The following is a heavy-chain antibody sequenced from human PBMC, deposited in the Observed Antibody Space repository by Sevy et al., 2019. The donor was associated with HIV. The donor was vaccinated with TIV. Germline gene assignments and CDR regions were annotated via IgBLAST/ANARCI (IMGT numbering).Heavy chain of an antibody. J-gene: IGHJ6*03. CDR1: GFTFSSYG. D-gene: IGHD3-10*01. Sequence: GGSLRLSCAASGFTFSSYGMHWVRQAPGKGLEWVAVIWYDGSNKYYADSVKGRFTISRDNSKNTLYLQMNSLRAEDXXVYYCARDRYYGSGSYSDYYYYMDVWGKGTTVTVSS. CDR2: IWYDGSNK. CDR3: ARDRYYGSGSYSDYYYYMDV. V-gene: IGHV3-33*01.